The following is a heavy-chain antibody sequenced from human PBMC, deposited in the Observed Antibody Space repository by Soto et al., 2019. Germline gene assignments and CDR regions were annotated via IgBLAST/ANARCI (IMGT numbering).Heavy chain of an antibody. CDR2: IIPIFGTG. J-gene: IGHJ6*02. Sequence: QVQLVQSGAEVEKPGSSVKVSCKASGGTFSSYAISWVRQAPGQGLEWMGGIIPIFGTGNYAQKFQGRVTITADESTSTAYMELSSLRSEDTAVYYCARDFSQLRFLEWDEALPKHHLDCGMDVWGQGTTVTVSS. CDR1: GGTFSSYA. D-gene: IGHD3-3*01. CDR3: ARDFSQLRFLEWDEALPKHHLDCGMDV. V-gene: IGHV1-69*01.